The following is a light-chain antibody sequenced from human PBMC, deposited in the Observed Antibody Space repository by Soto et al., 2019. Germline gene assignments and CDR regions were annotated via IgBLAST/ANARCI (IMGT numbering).Light chain of an antibody. CDR3: SSYTTSYFYV. V-gene: IGLV2-14*01. Sequence: QSALTQPASVSGSPGQSITISCTGSGRDIGAYNYVSWYQQHPGKAPKLIIYGVKNRPSGVSNRFSASKFAFTASLTISGLQAEDEADYYCSSYTTSYFYVFGPGTKVTVL. CDR2: GVK. J-gene: IGLJ1*01. CDR1: GRDIGAYNY.